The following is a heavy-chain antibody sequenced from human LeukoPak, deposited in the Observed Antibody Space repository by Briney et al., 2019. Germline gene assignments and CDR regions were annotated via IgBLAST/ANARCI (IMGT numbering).Heavy chain of an antibody. CDR2: IRYDGSNK. D-gene: IGHD1/OR15-1a*01. CDR3: ARDRAPLTTMGYFDW. Sequence: GGSVRLSCAASGFTFSSYGMHWVRQAPGKGLEWVAFIRYDGSNKYYADSVKGRFTISRDNSKNSLHLQMNSLRVEDTAMYYCARDRAPLTTMGYFDWWGQGTLVTVSS. CDR1: GFTFSSYG. V-gene: IGHV3-30*02. J-gene: IGHJ4*02.